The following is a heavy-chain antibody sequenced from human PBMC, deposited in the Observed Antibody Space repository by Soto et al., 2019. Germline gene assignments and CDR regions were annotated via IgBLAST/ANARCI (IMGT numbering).Heavy chain of an antibody. J-gene: IGHJ5*02. Sequence: EVQLSESGGGLVQPGGSLRLSCAASGFTFSSHVMNWVRQAPGKGLEWVSAISGSGSNTYYAENVKGRFSISRDNSKNTLYLQMHSLRAEDTAVYYCAKDRAAHGDNWFDPWGQGTLVTVSS. CDR1: GFTFSSHV. CDR3: AKDRAAHGDNWFDP. CDR2: ISGSGSNT. D-gene: IGHD2-15*01. V-gene: IGHV3-23*01.